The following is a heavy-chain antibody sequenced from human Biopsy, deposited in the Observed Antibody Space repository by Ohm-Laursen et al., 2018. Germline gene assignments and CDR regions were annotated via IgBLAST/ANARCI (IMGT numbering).Heavy chain of an antibody. D-gene: IGHD2-21*01. CDR3: AIDRVPRRGVMPVYYYGMDV. Sequence: GTLSLTCAVYGGSFTGYYWNWIRQTPGKGLEWIGFIYNTERTNYNPSLKSRVTISLDTSKNQFSLELSSVIPSDTAVYYCAIDRVPRRGVMPVYYYGMDVWGQGSTVTVSS. CDR1: GGSFTGYY. V-gene: IGHV4-59*01. J-gene: IGHJ6*02. CDR2: IYNTERT.